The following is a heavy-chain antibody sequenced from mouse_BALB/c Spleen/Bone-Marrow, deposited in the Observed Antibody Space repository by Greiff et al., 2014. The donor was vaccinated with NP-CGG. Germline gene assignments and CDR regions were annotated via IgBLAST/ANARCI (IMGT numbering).Heavy chain of an antibody. Sequence: DVQLQESGGGLVQPEGSRKLSCAASGFTFSSFGMHWVRQAPERGLEWVAYISSGSSTIFCADTVKGRFTISRDNPKNTLFLQMTSLRSEDTAMYYCARGGNWEDFDYWGQGTTLTVSS. CDR3: ARGGNWEDFDY. CDR1: GFTFSSFG. J-gene: IGHJ2*01. V-gene: IGHV5-17*02. D-gene: IGHD4-1*01. CDR2: ISSGSSTI.